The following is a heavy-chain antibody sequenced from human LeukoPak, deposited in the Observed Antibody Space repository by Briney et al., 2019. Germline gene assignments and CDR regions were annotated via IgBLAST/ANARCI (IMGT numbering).Heavy chain of an antibody. CDR1: GFTFSSYW. V-gene: IGHV3-7*01. D-gene: IGHD6-19*01. CDR3: ARAGYTSGYDY. J-gene: IGHJ4*02. Sequence: GGSLRLSCAASGFTFSSYWMSWVRQAPGKGLEWLANIKEDGRDKYYVDSVKGRFTISRDNAKNSLYPQMNNLRVEDTAVYYCARAGYTSGYDYWGQGTLVTVSS. CDR2: IKEDGRDK.